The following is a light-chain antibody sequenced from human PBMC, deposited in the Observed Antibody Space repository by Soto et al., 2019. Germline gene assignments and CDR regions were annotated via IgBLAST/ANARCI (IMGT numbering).Light chain of an antibody. CDR2: DAS. Sequence: EIVMTQSPATLSVSPGERATLSCRASQSVSSNLAWYQQKPGQAPRLLIYDASTRATGIPARFSGNGSGTEFTLTISSLQSEDFAVYYCQQYSDWPRTFGQGT. J-gene: IGKJ1*01. CDR1: QSVSSN. V-gene: IGKV3-15*01. CDR3: QQYSDWPRT.